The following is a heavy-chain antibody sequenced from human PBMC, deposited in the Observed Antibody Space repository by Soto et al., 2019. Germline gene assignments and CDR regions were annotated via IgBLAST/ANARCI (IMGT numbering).Heavy chain of an antibody. Sequence: QLQLQESGPGLVKPSETLSLTCTVSGGSISSSTYYWGWIRQSPGRGLEWIGSMSYSVSTYYNPSPTSRVTISIDTSKNQFSLRLTSVTAADTAVYYCARHRPYCSGGSCYRYYFDYWGQGTLVTVSS. CDR1: GGSISSSTYY. J-gene: IGHJ4*02. CDR2: MSYSVST. D-gene: IGHD2-15*01. V-gene: IGHV4-39*01. CDR3: ARHRPYCSGGSCYRYYFDY.